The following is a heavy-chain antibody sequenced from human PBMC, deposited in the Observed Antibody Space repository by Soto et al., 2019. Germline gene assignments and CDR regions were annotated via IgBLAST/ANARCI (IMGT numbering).Heavy chain of an antibody. J-gene: IGHJ3*02. D-gene: IGHD6-19*01. Sequence: PSETLSLTCTVSGGSISSYYWSWIRQPPGKGLEWIGYIYYSGSTNYNPSLKSRVTISVDTSKNQFSLKLSSVTAADTAVYYCARAVAGTMRAFDIWGQGTMVTVSS. CDR2: IYYSGST. CDR3: ARAVAGTMRAFDI. V-gene: IGHV4-59*01. CDR1: GGSISSYY.